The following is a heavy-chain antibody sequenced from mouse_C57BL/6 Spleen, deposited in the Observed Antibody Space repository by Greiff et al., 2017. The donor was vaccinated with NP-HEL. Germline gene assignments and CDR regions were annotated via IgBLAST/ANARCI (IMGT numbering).Heavy chain of an antibody. V-gene: IGHV2-6*01. Sequence: QVQLKQSGPGPVAPSQSLSITCTVSGFSLTSYCVDWVRQSPGKGLEWLGVIWGVGSTNYNSALKSRLSISKDNSKSQVFLKMNSLQTDDTAMYYCATRGSYGSSSFAYWGQGTLVTVSA. D-gene: IGHD1-1*01. CDR2: IWGVGST. CDR3: ATRGSYGSSSFAY. CDR1: GFSLTSYC. J-gene: IGHJ3*01.